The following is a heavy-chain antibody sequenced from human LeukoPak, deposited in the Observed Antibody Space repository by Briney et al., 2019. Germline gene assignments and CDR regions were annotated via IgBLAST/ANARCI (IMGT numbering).Heavy chain of an antibody. Sequence: GGSLRLSCAASGFTFSAYWMSGIRQAPGKGLEWLANIKQDGSDKQYVDSVKGRFAISRDNAKTSGYLQMNSLRAEDTAVYYCVSTTRSSPFDNWGQGTLVTVSS. CDR1: GFTFSAYW. D-gene: IGHD1-1*01. V-gene: IGHV3-7*01. CDR2: IKQDGSDK. J-gene: IGHJ4*02. CDR3: VSTTRSSPFDN.